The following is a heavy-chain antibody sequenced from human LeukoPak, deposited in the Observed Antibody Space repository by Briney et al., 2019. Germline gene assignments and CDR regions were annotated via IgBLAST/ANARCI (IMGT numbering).Heavy chain of an antibody. CDR3: ARGKLELTILDY. Sequence: SETLSLTCTVSSGSISSGRYYWSWIRQPAGKGLEWIGRTDISGSTYYNPSLKSRVTISVDTSKNQFSLKLNSVIAADTAVYYCARGKLELTILDYWGQGTLVTVSS. CDR1: SGSISSGRYY. CDR2: TDISGST. V-gene: IGHV4-61*02. J-gene: IGHJ4*02. D-gene: IGHD1-7*01.